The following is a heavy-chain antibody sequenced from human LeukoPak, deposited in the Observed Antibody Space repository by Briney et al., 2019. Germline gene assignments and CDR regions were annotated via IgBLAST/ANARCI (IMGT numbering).Heavy chain of an antibody. CDR1: GFTFSSYS. D-gene: IGHD3-22*01. V-gene: IGHV3-21*01. J-gene: IGHJ4*02. Sequence: GGSLRLSCAASGFTFSSYSMNWVRQAPGKGLEWVSSISSSSSYIYYADSVKGRFTISRDNAKNSLYLQMNSLRAEDTAVYYCARASYYDSSGYYYDAYYFDYWGQGTLVTVSS. CDR3: ARASYYDSSGYYYDAYYFDY. CDR2: ISSSSSYI.